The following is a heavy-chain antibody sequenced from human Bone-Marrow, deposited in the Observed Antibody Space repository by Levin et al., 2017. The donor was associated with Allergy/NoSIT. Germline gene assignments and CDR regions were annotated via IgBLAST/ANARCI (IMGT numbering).Heavy chain of an antibody. CDR1: GGSFSGYY. D-gene: IGHD6-13*01. J-gene: IGHJ3*02. CDR3: AREIAAAGADDAFDI. V-gene: IGHV4-34*01. CDR2: INHSGST. Sequence: SQTLSLTCAVYGGSFSGYYWSWIRQPPGKGLEWIGEINHSGSTNYNPSLKSRVTISVDTSKNQFSLKLSSVTAADTAVYYCAREIAAAGADDAFDIWGQGTMVTVSS.